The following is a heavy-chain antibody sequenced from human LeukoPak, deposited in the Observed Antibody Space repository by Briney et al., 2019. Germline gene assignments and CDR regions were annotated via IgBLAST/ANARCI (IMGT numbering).Heavy chain of an antibody. CDR1: GGSISSGEFY. CDR3: ARDRGWSTGCWFDP. J-gene: IGHJ5*02. D-gene: IGHD1-26*01. Sequence: PSETLSLTCTVSGGSISSGEFYWSWIRQPPGKGLEWIGYIYYSGSTYYSPSLKSRVAISVDTSKNQFSLKLSSATAADTAIYYCARDRGWSTGCWFDPWGQGTLVTVSS. V-gene: IGHV4-30-4*01. CDR2: IYYSGST.